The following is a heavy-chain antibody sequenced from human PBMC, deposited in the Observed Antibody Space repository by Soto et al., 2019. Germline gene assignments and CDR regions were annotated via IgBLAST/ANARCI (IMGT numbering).Heavy chain of an antibody. Sequence: QLQLQESGSGLVKPSQTLSLTCAVSGGSISSGGYSWSWIRQPPGKGLEWIGYIYHSGSTYYNPFRTGRVTIAGERSKNQFSRQVSSVNAADTAVYYCARRMTAVTTIDHWGQGTLVTVSS. CDR1: GGSISSGGYS. J-gene: IGHJ4*02. V-gene: IGHV4-30-2*01. CDR2: IYHSGST. D-gene: IGHD4-4*01. CDR3: ARRMTAVTTIDH.